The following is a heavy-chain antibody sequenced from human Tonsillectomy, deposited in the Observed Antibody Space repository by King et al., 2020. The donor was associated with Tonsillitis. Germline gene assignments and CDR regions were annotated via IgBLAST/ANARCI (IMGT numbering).Heavy chain of an antibody. Sequence: QLVQSGAEVKKPGSSVKVSCKASGGTFSDYAISWVRQAPGQGLEWMGGVIPVFRRTTYAQKFQGRLTITADEAKRTAYLGLGRVISEDTAVYYCARDRRDCTNGVCSYSYYYYMDVWGTGTTVTVSS. J-gene: IGHJ6*03. CDR2: VIPVFRRT. D-gene: IGHD2-8*01. V-gene: IGHV1-69*01. CDR3: ARDRRDCTNGVCSYSYYYYMDV. CDR1: GGTFSDYA.